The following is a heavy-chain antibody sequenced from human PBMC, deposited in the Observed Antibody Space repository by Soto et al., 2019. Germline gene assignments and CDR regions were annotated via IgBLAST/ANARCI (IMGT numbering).Heavy chain of an antibody. Sequence: QVQLVQSGPEVKKPGASVKVSCKASGYSFTDYGIGWVRQAPGQGLEWVGWTRAYNNNPNYAKSLQGRVNVTTDTSTSMAYMELTSLRSDDTAVYYCTRGADRFDVVWGRNDAFDIWGQGTVVIVSS. CDR3: TRGADRFDVVWGRNDAFDI. V-gene: IGHV1-18*01. J-gene: IGHJ3*02. D-gene: IGHD3-16*01. CDR1: GYSFTDYG. CDR2: TRAYNNNP.